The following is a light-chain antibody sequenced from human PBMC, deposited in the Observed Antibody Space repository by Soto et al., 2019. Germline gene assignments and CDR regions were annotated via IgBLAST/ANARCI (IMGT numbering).Light chain of an antibody. Sequence: EIVLTQSPGTLSLSPGESATLSCRASQSVSSSYLAWYQQKPGQAPRFLIYGASSRATGIPDRFSGSGSGTDFTLTISRLEPEDFAVYYCQQYGSSPPITFDQGTRLEIK. CDR3: QQYGSSPPIT. CDR1: QSVSSSY. V-gene: IGKV3-20*01. CDR2: GAS. J-gene: IGKJ5*01.